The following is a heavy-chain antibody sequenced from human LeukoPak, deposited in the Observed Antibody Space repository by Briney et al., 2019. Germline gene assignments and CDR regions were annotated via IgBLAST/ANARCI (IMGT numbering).Heavy chain of an antibody. V-gene: IGHV3-23*01. CDR1: GFTFSSYA. CDR3: ARGRYGGNSVDY. CDR2: ISGSGGST. J-gene: IGHJ4*02. Sequence: GGSLRLSCAASGFTFSSYAMSWVRRAPGKGLEWVSAISGSGGSTYYADSVKGRFTISRDNSKNTLYLQMNSLRAEDTAVYYCARGRYGGNSVDYWGQGTLVTVSS. D-gene: IGHD4-23*01.